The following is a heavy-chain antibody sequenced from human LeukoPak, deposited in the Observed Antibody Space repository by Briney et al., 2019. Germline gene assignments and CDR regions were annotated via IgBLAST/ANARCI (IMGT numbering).Heavy chain of an antibody. Sequence: GGSLRLSCAASGFTFINAWMTWVRQAPGKGLEWIGRIKSKTNGGSTDYATPVKSRFTFSRDDSKSTLYLQMDSLKTEDTGVYYSTTAPDSSDYWGQGTLVTVSS. CDR3: TTAPDSSDY. V-gene: IGHV3-15*01. D-gene: IGHD3-3*01. CDR1: GFTFINAW. J-gene: IGHJ4*02. CDR2: IKSKTNGGST.